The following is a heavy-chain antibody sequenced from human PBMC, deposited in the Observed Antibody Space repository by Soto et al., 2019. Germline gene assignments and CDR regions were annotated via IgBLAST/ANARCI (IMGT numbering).Heavy chain of an antibody. D-gene: IGHD3-22*01. CDR1: GCSSSRGGYS. Sequence: SETLSLSCAVSGCSSSRGGYSWSWVPQPPGKGLEWIGYIYHSGSTNYNPSLKSRVTISVDTSKNQFSLKLSSVTAADTAVYYGASWGNYDRSGYGDWGQGSLVPVSS. CDR3: ASWGNYDRSGYGD. J-gene: IGHJ4*02. CDR2: IYHSGST. V-gene: IGHV4-30-2*02.